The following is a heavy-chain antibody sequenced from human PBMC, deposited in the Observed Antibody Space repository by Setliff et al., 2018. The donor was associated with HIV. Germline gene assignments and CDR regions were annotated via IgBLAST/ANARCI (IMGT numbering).Heavy chain of an antibody. V-gene: IGHV4-31*02. CDR3: ARDKSGYDGGYNWFDP. J-gene: IGHJ5*02. CDR2: IYYSGST. Sequence: NWVRQAPGKGLEWIGYIYYSGSTYYNPSLKSRVTISVDTSKNQFSLKLSSVTAADTAVYYCARDKSGYDGGYNWFDPWGQGTLVTVSS. D-gene: IGHD5-12*01.